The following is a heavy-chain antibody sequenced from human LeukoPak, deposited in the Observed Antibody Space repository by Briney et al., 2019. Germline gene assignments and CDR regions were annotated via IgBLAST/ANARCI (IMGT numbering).Heavy chain of an antibody. CDR3: ARLNGQWLARKYYYMDV. CDR1: GYTFSNYG. CDR2: ISADKGNT. D-gene: IGHD6-19*01. J-gene: IGHJ6*03. V-gene: IGHV1-18*01. Sequence: ASVKVSCKASGYTFSNYGISWVRQAPGQGLEWMGWISADKGNTNSAKKFQGRVTMTTDTSTTTDYMELRSLRSDDTAVYYCARLNGQWLARKYYYMDVWGKGTTVTVSS.